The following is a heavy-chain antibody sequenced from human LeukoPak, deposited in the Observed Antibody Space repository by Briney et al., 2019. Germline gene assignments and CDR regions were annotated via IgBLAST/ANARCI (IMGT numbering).Heavy chain of an antibody. V-gene: IGHV3-48*02. CDR1: GFTFSAYH. CDR2: ISTTGTTI. Sequence: PGGSLRLSCAASGFTFSAYHINWVRQAPGKGLEWISYISTTGTTIHYADSVKGRFAISRDNAKSSLYLQMNSLRDEDTAVYYCARDGGGWMAGYYYGMDVWGQGTTVTVSS. D-gene: IGHD6-19*01. J-gene: IGHJ6*02. CDR3: ARDGGGWMAGYYYGMDV.